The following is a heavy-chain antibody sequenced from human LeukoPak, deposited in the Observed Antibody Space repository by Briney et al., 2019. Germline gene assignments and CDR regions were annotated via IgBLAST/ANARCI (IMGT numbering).Heavy chain of an antibody. D-gene: IGHD3-22*01. Sequence: SETLSLTCTVSGGSISSSSNYWGWIRQPPGKGLEWIGSIYYRGSTYYNPSLKSRVTISLDTSKNQFSLRLSSVTAADTAVYYCARLLPPISNYDSSGYWGYFDYWGQGTLVTVSS. CDR3: ARLLPPISNYDSSGYWGYFDY. CDR1: GGSISSSSNY. V-gene: IGHV4-39*07. J-gene: IGHJ4*02. CDR2: IYYRGST.